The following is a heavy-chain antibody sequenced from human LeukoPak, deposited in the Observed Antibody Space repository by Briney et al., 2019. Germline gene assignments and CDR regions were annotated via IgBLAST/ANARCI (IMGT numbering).Heavy chain of an antibody. CDR1: GFTVSSKY. Sequence: GGSLRLSCAASGFTVSSKYMSWVRQAPGKGLEWVSAISNNGGYTYYADSVQGRFTISRDNSKSTLCLQMNSLRAEDTAVYYCAKQLGYCSDGSCYFPYWGQGTLVTVSS. CDR3: AKQLGYCSDGSCYFPY. CDR2: ISNNGGYT. J-gene: IGHJ4*02. D-gene: IGHD2-15*01. V-gene: IGHV3-23*01.